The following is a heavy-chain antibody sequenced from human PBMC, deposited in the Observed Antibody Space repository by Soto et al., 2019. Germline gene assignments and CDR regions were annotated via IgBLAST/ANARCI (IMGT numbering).Heavy chain of an antibody. V-gene: IGHV3-48*01. CDR3: AREMITMIARHFDY. CDR2: ISSSTITI. Sequence: RNWVSKDKGKGLEWVSYISSSTITIYYADSVKGRFTISRDNAKNSLYLQMNSLRAEDTAVYYCAREMITMIARHFDYWGQGTLVTVSS. J-gene: IGHJ4*02. D-gene: IGHD3-22*01.